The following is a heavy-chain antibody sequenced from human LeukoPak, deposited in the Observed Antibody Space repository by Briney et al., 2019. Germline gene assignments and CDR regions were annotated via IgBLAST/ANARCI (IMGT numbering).Heavy chain of an antibody. CDR2: IQSDGSQE. V-gene: IGHV3-33*01. CDR3: ARDSCLIKTCLDY. D-gene: IGHD3-10*01. CDR1: GFIFSHFG. Sequence: GGSLRLSCATSGFIFSHFGMHWVRQAPGKGLEWVAAIQSDGSQEYFADSVKGRSTISRDKSKSSMYLQIDTLRAEDTAVYYCARDSCLIKTCLDYWGQGTLVTVSS. J-gene: IGHJ4*02.